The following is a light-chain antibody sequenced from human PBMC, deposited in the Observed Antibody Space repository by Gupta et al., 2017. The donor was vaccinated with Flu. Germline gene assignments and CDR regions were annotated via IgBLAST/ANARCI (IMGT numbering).Light chain of an antibody. CDR3: QSYDNSLRIVV. CDR2: GNT. Sequence: QSVLTQPPSVSGAPGQRVTISCRGSNSDIGAGYDVHWYQQLSVAVPQVLIYGNTYRPSGVPDRFSGSKSGSSGSLVITGLQAEDEADYYCQSYDNSLRIVVFGTGTKVTVL. J-gene: IGLJ1*01. V-gene: IGLV1-40*01. CDR1: NSDIGAGYD.